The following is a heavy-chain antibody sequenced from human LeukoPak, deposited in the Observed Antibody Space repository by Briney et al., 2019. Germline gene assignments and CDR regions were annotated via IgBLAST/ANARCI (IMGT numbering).Heavy chain of an antibody. CDR3: ARDHCSANSCYEDYYNGVDV. J-gene: IGHJ6*02. CDR1: GYTFTDYY. Sequence: GALVKVSCKASGYTFTDYYLQWVRQAPGQGLEWMGWINPNSGGTEYAQTFQGRVTMTRDMSISTAYMELSRLRSDDTAVYYCARDHCSANSCYEDYYNGVDVWGQGTTVTVSS. D-gene: IGHD2-2*01. V-gene: IGHV1-2*02. CDR2: INPNSGGT.